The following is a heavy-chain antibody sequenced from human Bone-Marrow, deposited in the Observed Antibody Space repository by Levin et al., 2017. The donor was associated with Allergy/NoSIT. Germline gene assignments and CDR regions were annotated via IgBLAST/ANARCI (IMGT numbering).Heavy chain of an antibody. D-gene: IGHD3-10*01. CDR2: IKADG. Sequence: PGGSLRLSCAASTFSFTDYWMGWVRQAPGKGLEWVANIKADGQYVGSAKGRFTISRDNAKNSLYLQLNSLRPEDTALDYCARESGSRESYWYFDLWGRGTLVTVSS. CDR3: ARESGSRESYWYFDL. CDR1: TFSFTDYW. V-gene: IGHV3-7*03. J-gene: IGHJ2*01.